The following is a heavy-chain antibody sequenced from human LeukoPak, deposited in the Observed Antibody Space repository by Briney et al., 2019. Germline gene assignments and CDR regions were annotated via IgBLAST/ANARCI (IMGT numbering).Heavy chain of an antibody. CDR1: GFTFSSYW. Sequence: GGSLRLSCAASGFTFSSYWMSWVRQAPGKGLEGVANIKQDGSEKYYVDSVKGRFTISRDNAKNSLYLQMNSLRAEDTAVYYCARDDIVVVPAAKTYYYYYGMDVWGQGTTVTVSS. CDR3: ARDDIVVVPAAKTYYYYYGMDV. V-gene: IGHV3-7*01. J-gene: IGHJ6*02. CDR2: IKQDGSEK. D-gene: IGHD2-2*01.